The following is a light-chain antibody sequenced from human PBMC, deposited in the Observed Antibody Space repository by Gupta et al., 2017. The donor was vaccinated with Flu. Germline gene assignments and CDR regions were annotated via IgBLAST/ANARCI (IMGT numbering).Light chain of an antibody. CDR1: QAISTY. J-gene: IGKJ4*01. Sequence: PSSLSASVGYRVTITCRASQAISTYLAWYQHKPGKAPKLLSFAASTLESGVPSRFSGSGSGTDFSLTISSLQPEDRATYYCQQLNAYPLTFGGGTKVEIK. V-gene: IGKV1-9*01. CDR3: QQLNAYPLT. CDR2: AAS.